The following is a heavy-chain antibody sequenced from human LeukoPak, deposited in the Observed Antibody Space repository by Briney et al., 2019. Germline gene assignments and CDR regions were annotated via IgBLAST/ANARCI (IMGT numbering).Heavy chain of an antibody. CDR3: AKDAGYSSSPIFQN. CDR2: ISWNSGSI. Sequence: GGSLRLSCAASGFIFDDYAMHWVRQAPGKGLEWVSGISWNSGSIGYADSVKGRFTISRDNAKNSLYLQMNSLRGEDTALYYCAKDAGYSSSPIFQNWGQGTLVTVSS. CDR1: GFIFDDYA. V-gene: IGHV3-9*01. D-gene: IGHD6-13*01. J-gene: IGHJ1*01.